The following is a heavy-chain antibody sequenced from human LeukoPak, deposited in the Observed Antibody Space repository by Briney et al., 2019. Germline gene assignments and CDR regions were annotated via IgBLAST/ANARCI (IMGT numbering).Heavy chain of an antibody. V-gene: IGHV3-9*01. CDR3: AKDISGSYSPGWFDP. Sequence: PGRSLRLSCAASGFTFDDYAMHWVRQAPGKGLEWVSGISWNSGSIGYADSVKGRFTISRDNAKNSLYLQMNSLGAEDTALYYCAKDISGSYSPGWFDPWGQGTLVTVSS. CDR1: GFTFDDYA. CDR2: ISWNSGSI. J-gene: IGHJ5*02. D-gene: IGHD1-26*01.